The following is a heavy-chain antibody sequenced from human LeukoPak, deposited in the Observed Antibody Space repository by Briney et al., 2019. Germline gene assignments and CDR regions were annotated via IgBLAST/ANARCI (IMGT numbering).Heavy chain of an antibody. CDR2: ISSNGGTS. CDR1: GFTLSPYT. D-gene: IGHD6-13*01. CDR3: ARPYSSTWYFAFDI. V-gene: IGHV3-64*01. J-gene: IGHJ3*02. Sequence: PGGSLRLSCAASGFTLSPYTMHSVRQAPGEGLEYVSAISSNGGTSFYANSVKGRFTISRDNSKNTLYLQMGSLRAEDMAVYYCARPYSSTWYFAFDIWGRGTMVTVSS.